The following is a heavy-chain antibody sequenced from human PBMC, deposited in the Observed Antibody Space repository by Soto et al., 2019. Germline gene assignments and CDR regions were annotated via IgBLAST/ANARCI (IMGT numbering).Heavy chain of an antibody. Sequence: GASVKVSCKASGGTFSSYAISWVRQAPGQGLGWMGGIIPIFGTANYAQKFQGRVTITADESTSTAYMELSSLRSEDTAVYYCARGMRYGDRDYYYYYGMDVWGQGTTVTSP. CDR1: GGTFSSYA. J-gene: IGHJ6*02. D-gene: IGHD4-17*01. CDR2: IIPIFGTA. V-gene: IGHV1-69*13. CDR3: ARGMRYGDRDYYYYYGMDV.